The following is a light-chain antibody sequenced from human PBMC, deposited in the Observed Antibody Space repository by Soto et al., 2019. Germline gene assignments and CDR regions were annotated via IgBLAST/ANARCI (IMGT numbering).Light chain of an antibody. V-gene: IGKV1-6*01. J-gene: IGKJ1*01. CDR3: LQHYNFSWT. CDR1: QDIRNT. Sequence: AIQMTQSPSSLSASVGYRVTSSCRASQDIRNTLAWYQQKPGEAPKLLIFAASNLQSGVPSRFSGSGSVTDFTLAITSLQPEDFATYYCLQHYNFSWTFGQGTKVDIK. CDR2: AAS.